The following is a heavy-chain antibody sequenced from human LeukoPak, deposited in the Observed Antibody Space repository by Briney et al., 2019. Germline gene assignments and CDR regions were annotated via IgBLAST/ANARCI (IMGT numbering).Heavy chain of an antibody. CDR3: ARDEAAITFGGVIVPPAY. J-gene: IGHJ4*02. CDR2: ISAYNGNT. V-gene: IGHV1-18*01. D-gene: IGHD3-16*02. CDR1: GYTFTSYG. Sequence: GASVKVSCKASGYTFTSYGISWVRQAPGQGLEWMGWISAYNGNTNYAQKLQGRVTMTTGTSTSTAYMELRSLRSDDTAVYYCARDEAAITFGGVIVPPAYWGQGTLVTVSS.